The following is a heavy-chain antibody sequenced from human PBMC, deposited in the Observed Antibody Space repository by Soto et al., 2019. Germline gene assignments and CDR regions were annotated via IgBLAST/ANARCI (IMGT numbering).Heavy chain of an antibody. J-gene: IGHJ4*02. CDR2: IYYSGST. Sequence: SETLSLTCTVSGGAIKTSSYYWGWIRQPPGKGLEWIGSIYYSGSTFYNPSLKSRVTICIDASKNQLSLRMTSVTAADTAVYYGARSSFNCRVSVVTDPLDFWGQGTPVTLSS. CDR1: GGAIKTSSYY. D-gene: IGHD1-20*01. V-gene: IGHV4-39*01. CDR3: ARSSFNCRVSVVTDPLDF.